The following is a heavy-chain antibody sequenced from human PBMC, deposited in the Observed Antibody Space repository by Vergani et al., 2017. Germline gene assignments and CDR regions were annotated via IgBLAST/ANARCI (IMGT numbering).Heavy chain of an antibody. J-gene: IGHJ3*02. CDR3: ARDSTPYSSGWPDAFDI. CDR2: ISSSSSTI. V-gene: IGHV3-48*04. D-gene: IGHD6-19*01. Sequence: EVQLVESGGGLVQPGGSPRLSCAASGFTFSSYSMNWVRQAPGKGLEWVSYISSSSSTIYYADSVKGRFTISRDNAKNSLYLQMNSLRAEDTAVYYCARDSTPYSSGWPDAFDIWGQGTMVTVSS. CDR1: GFTFSSYS.